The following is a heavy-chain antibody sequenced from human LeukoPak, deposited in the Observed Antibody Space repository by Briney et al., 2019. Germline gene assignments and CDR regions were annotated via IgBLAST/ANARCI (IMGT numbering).Heavy chain of an antibody. J-gene: IGHJ4*02. D-gene: IGHD1-1*01. CDR2: IIPILGIA. V-gene: IGHV1-69*04. CDR1: GGTFSSYA. CDR3: ARERVDNGNDRPLFYYFDH. Sequence: ASVKVSCKASGGTFSSYAISWVRQAPGQGLEWMGRIIPILGIANYAQKFQGRVTITADKSTSTAYMELSSLRSEDTAVYYCARERVDNGNDRPLFYYFDHWGQGTLVTVSS.